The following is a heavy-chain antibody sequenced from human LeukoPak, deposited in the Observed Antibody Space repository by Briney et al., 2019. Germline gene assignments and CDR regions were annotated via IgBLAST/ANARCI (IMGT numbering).Heavy chain of an antibody. CDR2: IYTSGST. CDR1: GDSLSSGSYY. CDR3: AREGYYYDSSGYYYVDY. D-gene: IGHD3-22*01. Sequence: SETLSLTCTVSGDSLSSGSYYWSWIRQPAGEGLEWIGRIYTSGSTNYNPSLKSRVTMSVDTSKNQFSLKLSSVTAADTAVYYCAREGYYYDSSGYYYVDYWGQGTLVTVSS. J-gene: IGHJ4*02. V-gene: IGHV4-61*02.